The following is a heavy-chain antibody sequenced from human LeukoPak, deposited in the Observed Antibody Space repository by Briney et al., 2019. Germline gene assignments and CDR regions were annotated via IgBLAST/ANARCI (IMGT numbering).Heavy chain of an antibody. J-gene: IGHJ4*02. Sequence: SETLSLTCAVYGGSFSGYYWSWIRQPPGKGLEWIGEINHSGSTTYNTSLKSRVTTSVATPKNQFSRKLSSWTAADRAVYYCTKWELNVFDYWGERTLVTVSS. D-gene: IGHD1-26*01. CDR3: TKWELNVFDY. V-gene: IGHV4-34*01. CDR1: GGSFSGYY. CDR2: INHSGST.